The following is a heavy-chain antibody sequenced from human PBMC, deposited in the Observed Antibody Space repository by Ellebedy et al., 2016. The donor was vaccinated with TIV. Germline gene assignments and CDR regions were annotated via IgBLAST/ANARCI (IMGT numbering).Heavy chain of an antibody. D-gene: IGHD1/OR15-1a*01. CDR1: GFSFSDAW. CDR3: TTFPLPRGVEQLAEY. V-gene: IGHV3-15*01. CDR2: IIKNTEGGTT. Sequence: GESLKISCAASGFSFSDAWMNWVRQAPGKELECVGRIIKNTEGGTTEYAAPVKGRFIISRDDSKNTLSLQMNSLKTEDTAMYYCTTFPLPRGVEQLAEYWGQGTLVTVSS. J-gene: IGHJ4*02.